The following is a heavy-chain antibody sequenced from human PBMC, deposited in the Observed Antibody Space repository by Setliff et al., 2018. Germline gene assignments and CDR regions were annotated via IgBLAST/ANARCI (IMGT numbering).Heavy chain of an antibody. Sequence: PSETLSLTCTVSGYSISSGHYWGWIRQPPGKGLEWIGSISRSGSTYYNPSLRSRVTISLDTSKNQFSPKLTSVTAADTAVYYCAGGRRYDYGWDFDYWGQGTLVTVSS. CDR1: GYSISSGHY. V-gene: IGHV4-38-2*02. D-gene: IGHD4-17*01. CDR2: ISRSGST. J-gene: IGHJ4*02. CDR3: AGGRRYDYGWDFDY.